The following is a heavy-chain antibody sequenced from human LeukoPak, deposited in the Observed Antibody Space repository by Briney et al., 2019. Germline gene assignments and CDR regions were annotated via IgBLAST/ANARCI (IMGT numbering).Heavy chain of an antibody. J-gene: IGHJ6*02. CDR3: ARTHLAALYYYGMDV. Sequence: GASVKVSCKASGYTFNSYAMHWVRQAPGQRLEWMGWINAGNGNTKYSRKFQGRVTITRDTSASTAYMELSSLRSEDTAVYYCARTHLAALYYYGMDVWGQGTTVTVSS. CDR1: GYTFNSYA. CDR2: INAGNGNT. D-gene: IGHD6-6*01. V-gene: IGHV1-3*01.